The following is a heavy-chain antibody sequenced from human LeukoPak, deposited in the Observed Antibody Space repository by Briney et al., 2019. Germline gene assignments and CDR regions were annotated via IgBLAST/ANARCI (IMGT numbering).Heavy chain of an antibody. V-gene: IGHV4-34*01. D-gene: IGHD2-15*01. Sequence: SETLSLTCAVYGGSFSGYYWSWIRQPPGKGLEWIGEINHSGSTNYNPSLKSRVTISVDTSKNQFSLKLSSVTAADAAVYYCARGYCSGGSCYSYYYYNYMDVWGKGTTVTVSS. CDR2: INHSGST. J-gene: IGHJ6*03. CDR3: ARGYCSGGSCYSYYYYNYMDV. CDR1: GGSFSGYY.